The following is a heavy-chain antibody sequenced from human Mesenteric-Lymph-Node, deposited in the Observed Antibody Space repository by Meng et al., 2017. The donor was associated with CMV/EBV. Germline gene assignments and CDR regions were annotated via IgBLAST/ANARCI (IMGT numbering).Heavy chain of an antibody. CDR2: IYGDESSA. CDR1: GFSFSSYA. D-gene: IGHD2-2*01. J-gene: IGHJ4*02. CDR3: ARPVVPAAIHYFHY. Sequence: GESLKISCVTSGFSFSSYAMYWVRQAPGKGLEWVAVIYGDESSAKYADSVKGRFTMSRDNSKNTLYLQMDNLRVEDAAVYYCARPVVPAAIHYFHYWGQGTLVTVSS. V-gene: IGHV3-23*03.